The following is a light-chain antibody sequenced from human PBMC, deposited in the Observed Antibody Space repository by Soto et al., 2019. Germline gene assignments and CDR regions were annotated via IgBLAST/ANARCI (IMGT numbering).Light chain of an antibody. CDR3: QQYGSSSLT. Sequence: EIVLTQSPGTLSFSTGERATLSFRASQSVSSSYLAWYQQKPGQAPRLLIYGASSRATGIPDRFSGSGSGTGFTLTISRLEPEDFAVYYCQQYGSSSLTFGQGTKVDIK. CDR2: GAS. V-gene: IGKV3-20*01. J-gene: IGKJ1*01. CDR1: QSVSSSY.